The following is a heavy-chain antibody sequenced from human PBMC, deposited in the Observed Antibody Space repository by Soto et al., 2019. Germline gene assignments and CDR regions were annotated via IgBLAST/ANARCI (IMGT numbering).Heavy chain of an antibody. D-gene: IGHD2-2*01. Sequence: QVQLVQSGAEVKKPGASVKVSCKASGYTFTSYGISWVRQAPGQGLEWMGWISAYNGNTNYAQKLQGRVTMTTDTPTSTDYMELRSLRSDDTAVYYCARDLGCSSTSCSLAVYYYYGMDVWGQGTTVTVSS. CDR2: ISAYNGNT. J-gene: IGHJ6*02. CDR3: ARDLGCSSTSCSLAVYYYYGMDV. V-gene: IGHV1-18*04. CDR1: GYTFTSYG.